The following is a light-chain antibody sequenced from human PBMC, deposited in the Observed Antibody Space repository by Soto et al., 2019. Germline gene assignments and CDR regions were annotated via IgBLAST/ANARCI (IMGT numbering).Light chain of an antibody. V-gene: IGKV3-20*01. CDR3: QHFDSSLWT. J-gene: IGKJ1*01. CDR2: GAS. CDR1: QSVSSTH. Sequence: EIVLTQSPGTLSLSPGERATLSCRASQSVSSTHLAWYQQKPGQAPRLLIFGASSRATGIPDRFSGSGSGTDFTLTISRLEPEDFAVYYCQHFDSSLWTFGQGTKVEIK.